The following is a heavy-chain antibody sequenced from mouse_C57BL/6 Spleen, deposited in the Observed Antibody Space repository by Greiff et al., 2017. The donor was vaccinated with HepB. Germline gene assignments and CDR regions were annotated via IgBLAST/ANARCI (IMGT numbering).Heavy chain of an antibody. CDR2: IYPGSGST. CDR3: ARLGYYGSSWAMDY. Sequence: QVQLQQSGAELVKPGASVKMSCKASGYTFTSYWITWVKQRPGQGLEWIGDIYPGSGSTNYNEKFKSKATLTVDTSSSTAYMQLSSLTSEDSAVYYCARLGYYGSSWAMDYWGQGTSVTVSS. D-gene: IGHD1-1*01. J-gene: IGHJ4*01. CDR1: GYTFTSYW. V-gene: IGHV1-55*01.